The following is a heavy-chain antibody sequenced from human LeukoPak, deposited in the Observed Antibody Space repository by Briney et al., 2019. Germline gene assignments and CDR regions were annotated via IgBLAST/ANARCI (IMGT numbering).Heavy chain of an antibody. CDR1: GFTFSTYW. CDR2: IKQDGSQR. CDR3: ARGVRGRWDSSGFLPDY. J-gene: IGHJ4*02. Sequence: PGGSLRLSCAASGFTFSTYWMSWVRQAPGKGLEWVANIKQDGSQRYYVDSVKGRFTISRDNAKNPLYLQMESLRADDTAVYYCARGVRGRWDSSGFLPDYWGQGTLVTVSS. D-gene: IGHD3-22*01. V-gene: IGHV3-7*01.